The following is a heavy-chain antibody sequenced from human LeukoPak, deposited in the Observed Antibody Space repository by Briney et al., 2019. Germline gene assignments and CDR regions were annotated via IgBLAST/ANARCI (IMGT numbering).Heavy chain of an antibody. J-gene: IGHJ4*02. CDR1: GFTFSSYA. CDR3: AKGCHGLCYDSSGYDY. D-gene: IGHD3-22*01. V-gene: IGHV3-23*01. CDR2: ISGSGGST. Sequence: GGSLRLSCAASGFTFSSYAMSWVRQAPGKGLEWVSAISGSGGSTYYADSVKGRFTISRDNSKNTLYLQMNSLRAEDTAVYYCAKGCHGLCYDSSGYDYWGQGTLVTVSS.